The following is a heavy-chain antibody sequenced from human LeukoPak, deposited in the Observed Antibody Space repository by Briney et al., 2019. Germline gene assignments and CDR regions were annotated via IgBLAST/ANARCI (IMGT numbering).Heavy chain of an antibody. CDR3: AKGGSDWPLDY. V-gene: IGHV1-2*02. Sequence: ASVKVSCKASGYIFTGYYIHWVRQAPGQGLEWMGWINPDSGVANYGEKFQGRVTMTRDTSISTAYMDLSSLRSDDTAVYYCAKGGSDWPLDYWGQGTLVTVSS. CDR1: GYIFTGYY. D-gene: IGHD2-21*02. J-gene: IGHJ4*02. CDR2: INPDSGVA.